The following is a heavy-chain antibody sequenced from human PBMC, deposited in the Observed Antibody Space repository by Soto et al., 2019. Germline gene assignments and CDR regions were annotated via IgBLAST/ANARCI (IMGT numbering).Heavy chain of an antibody. CDR2: INHSGST. CDR3: AWLMRSGGY. D-gene: IGHD3-10*01. V-gene: IGHV4-34*01. J-gene: IGHJ4*02. CDR1: GGSFSGYY. Sequence: SETLSLTSPVYGGSFSGYYWSWIRQPRGKGLEWIGEINHSGSTHYNPSLKSRVTISVDTSKNQSSLKLGSVTAAGTAVYYCAWLMRSGGYWGQGTLVTVSS.